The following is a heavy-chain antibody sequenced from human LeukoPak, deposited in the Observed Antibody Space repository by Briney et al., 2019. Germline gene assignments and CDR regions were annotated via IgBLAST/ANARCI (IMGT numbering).Heavy chain of an antibody. J-gene: IGHJ4*02. Sequence: GGSLRLSCVASGFTFSSYAMHWVRQAPGKGLEWVALISYDGSNKYYADSVKGRFTISRDNSKNTLYLQMNSLRAEDTAVYYCAREVVVAARGDYFDYWGQGTLVTVSS. D-gene: IGHD2-15*01. CDR1: GFTFSSYA. CDR3: AREVVVAARGDYFDY. V-gene: IGHV3-30-3*01. CDR2: ISYDGSNK.